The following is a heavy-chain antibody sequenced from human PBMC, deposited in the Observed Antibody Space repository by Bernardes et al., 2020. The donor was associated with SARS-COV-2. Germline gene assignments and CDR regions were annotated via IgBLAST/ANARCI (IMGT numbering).Heavy chain of an antibody. D-gene: IGHD1-1*01. Sequence: AGSLSLSCAASGFNFSIYGMHWVRQAPGKGLEWVAVISHAGGNINYGDSVKGRFTISRDNSKSTLYLQMSSLRGEDTAIYYCAKKRPGTIYEALDYWGQGTLVTVSS. V-gene: IGHV3-30*18. J-gene: IGHJ4*02. CDR2: ISHAGGNI. CDR1: GFNFSIYG. CDR3: AKKRPGTIYEALDY.